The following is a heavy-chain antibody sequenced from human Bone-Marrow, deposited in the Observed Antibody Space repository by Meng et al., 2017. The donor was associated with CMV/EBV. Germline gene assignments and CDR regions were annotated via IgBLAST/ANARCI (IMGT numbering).Heavy chain of an antibody. D-gene: IGHD2-2*02. CDR1: GFTFDDYG. CDR2: INWNGGST. Sequence: GGSLRLSCAASGFTFDDYGMSWVRQAPGKGLEWVSGINWNGGSTGYADSVKGRFTISRDNAKNSLYLQMNNLRAEDTALYYCARTLGYCSSTSCYTEYYFDYWGQGTLVTVSS. CDR3: ARTLGYCSSTSCYTEYYFDY. J-gene: IGHJ4*02. V-gene: IGHV3-20*04.